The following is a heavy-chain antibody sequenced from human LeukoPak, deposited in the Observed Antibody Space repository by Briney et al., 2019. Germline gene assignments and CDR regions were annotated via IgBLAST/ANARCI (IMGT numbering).Heavy chain of an antibody. J-gene: IGHJ4*02. D-gene: IGHD6-19*01. CDR3: ARQWLDVTYFDY. CDR1: GGSISSSSYY. Sequence: SPSETLSLTCTVSGGSISSSSYYWGWIRQPPGKGLEWIGSIYYSGSTYYNPSLKSRVTISVDTSKNQLSLKLSSVTAADTAVYYCARQWLDVTYFDYWGQGTLVTVSS. CDR2: IYYSGST. V-gene: IGHV4-39*01.